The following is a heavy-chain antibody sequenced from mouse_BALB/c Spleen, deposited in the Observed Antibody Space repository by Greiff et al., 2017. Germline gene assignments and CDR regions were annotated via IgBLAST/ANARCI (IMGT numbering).Heavy chain of an antibody. V-gene: IGHV5-6*01. CDR3: ARQDGYALDY. CDR1: GFTFRSYG. Sequence: EVKLVESGGDLVKPGGSLKLSCAASGFTFRSYGMSWVRQTPDKRLEWVATISSGGSYTYYPDSVKGRFTISRDNAKNTLYLQMSSLKSEDTAMYYCARQDGYALDYWGQGTTLTVSS. CDR2: ISSGGSYT. D-gene: IGHD2-2*01. J-gene: IGHJ2*01.